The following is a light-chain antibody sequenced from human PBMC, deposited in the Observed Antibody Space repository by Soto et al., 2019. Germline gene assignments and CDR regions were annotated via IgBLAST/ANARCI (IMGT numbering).Light chain of an antibody. V-gene: IGKV3-20*01. Sequence: SVFTQSPGTLSLSPGERATLSFRASQSVSSSYLAWYQQKPGQAPRLLIYGASSRATGIPDRFSGSGSGTDFTLTISRLEPEDFAVYYCQQYGSSPPWTFGQGTKVDIK. CDR1: QSVSSSY. CDR2: GAS. J-gene: IGKJ1*01. CDR3: QQYGSSPPWT.